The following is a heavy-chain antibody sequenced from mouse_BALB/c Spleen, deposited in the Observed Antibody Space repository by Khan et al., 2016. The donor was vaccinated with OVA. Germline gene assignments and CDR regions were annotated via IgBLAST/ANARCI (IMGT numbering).Heavy chain of an antibody. CDR1: GFSLTSYG. D-gene: IGHD1-3*01. V-gene: IGHV2-9*02. CDR2: IWAGGST. Sequence: QVQLKQSGPGLVAPSQSLSITCTVSGFSLTSYGVHWVRQPPGKGLEWLGVIWAGGSTNYNSALMSRLSISKANSQSQVFLTMNSLQTDYTAMYYCSRLEDIGGQGTTLTVSS. J-gene: IGHJ2*01. CDR3: SRLEDI.